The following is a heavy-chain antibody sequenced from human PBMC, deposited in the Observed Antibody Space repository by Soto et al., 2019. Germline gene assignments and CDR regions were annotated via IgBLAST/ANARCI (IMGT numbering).Heavy chain of an antibody. V-gene: IGHV3-23*01. D-gene: IGHD1-26*01. CDR2: ILVDGRT. J-gene: IGHJ6*02. CDR3: AKVTFSGDYYYSYGLDV. Sequence: GGSLRLSCAASGFICSSYDMSWVRQAPGKGLEWVSTILVDGRTFYVDSVKGRFTISRDNSKNTLYLQMNSLRAEDTAVYFCAKVTFSGDYYYSYGLDVWGQGTTVTVSS. CDR1: GFICSSYD.